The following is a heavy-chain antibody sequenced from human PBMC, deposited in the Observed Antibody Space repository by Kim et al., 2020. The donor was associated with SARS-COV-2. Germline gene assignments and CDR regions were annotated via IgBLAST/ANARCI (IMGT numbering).Heavy chain of an antibody. V-gene: IGHV3-48*03. CDR3: AREPSPEYCGGDCYFPGGWFDP. Sequence: GGSLRLSCAASGFTFSSYEMNWVRQAPGKGLEWVSYISSSGSTIYYADSVKGRFTISRDNAKNSLYLQMNSLRAEDTAVYYCAREPSPEYCGGDCYFPGGWFDPWGQGTLVTVSS. CDR2: ISSSGSTI. D-gene: IGHD2-21*02. CDR1: GFTFSSYE. J-gene: IGHJ5*02.